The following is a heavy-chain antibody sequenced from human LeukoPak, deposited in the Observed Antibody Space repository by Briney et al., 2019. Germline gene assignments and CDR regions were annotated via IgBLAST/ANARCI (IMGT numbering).Heavy chain of an antibody. J-gene: IGHJ4*02. CDR1: GGSISSYY. D-gene: IGHD5-18*01. CDR3: ASGYSYGINDY. Sequence: PSETLSLTCTVSGGSISSYYWSWIRQPPGKGLEWIGYIYYSGSTNYNTSLKSRVTISVDTSKNQFSLKLSSVTAADTAVYYCASGYSYGINDYWGRGTLVTVSS. CDR2: IYYSGST. V-gene: IGHV4-59*01.